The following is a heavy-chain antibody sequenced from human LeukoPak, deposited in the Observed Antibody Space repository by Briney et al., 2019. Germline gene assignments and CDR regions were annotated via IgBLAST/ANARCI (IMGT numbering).Heavy chain of an antibody. CDR2: INPSGGST. Sequence: ASVKVSCKASGYTFTNYYIHWVRQAPGQGLECMGVINPSGGSTSYAQKFQGRVTMTRDTSISTAYMELSRLRSDDTALYYCARDFTGLLPPSYYFDYWGQGTLVTVSS. CDR3: ARDFTGLLPPSYYFDY. V-gene: IGHV1-46*01. J-gene: IGHJ4*02. D-gene: IGHD2-15*01. CDR1: GYTFTNYY.